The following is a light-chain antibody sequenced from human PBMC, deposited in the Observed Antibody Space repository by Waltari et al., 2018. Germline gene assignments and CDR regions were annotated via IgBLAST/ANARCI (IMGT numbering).Light chain of an antibody. V-gene: IGKV1-39*01. CDR1: QSINNY. Sequence: DIQMTQSPSSLSAYVGERVNITCRASQSINNYLNWYQHKPGKAPKLLIYGAFNLQTGVPSRFSGRRSGTDLTLTIYSLQPEDFATYYCQQSYRSPHTFGGGTKVEIK. CDR3: QQSYRSPHT. CDR2: GAF. J-gene: IGKJ4*01.